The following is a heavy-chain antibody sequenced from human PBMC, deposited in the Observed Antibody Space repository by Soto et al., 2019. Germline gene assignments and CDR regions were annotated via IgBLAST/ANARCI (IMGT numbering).Heavy chain of an antibody. Sequence: SETLSLTCAVSGASISNTDWWTWVRQPPGKGLEWIGEIYHSGTTNCDPSLKSRVTISLDKSKNQFSLRLTSVTAEDTAVYYCARHEGNGNVWPLDYWGQGILVTVSS. CDR2: IYHSGTT. CDR1: GASISNTDW. D-gene: IGHD2-8*01. J-gene: IGHJ4*02. CDR3: ARHEGNGNVWPLDY. V-gene: IGHV4-4*02.